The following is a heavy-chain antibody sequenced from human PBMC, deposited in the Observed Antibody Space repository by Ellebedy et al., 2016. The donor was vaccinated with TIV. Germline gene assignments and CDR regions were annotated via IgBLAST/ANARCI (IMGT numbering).Heavy chain of an antibody. CDR1: GRSISTYY. D-gene: IGHD6-19*01. Sequence: MPSETLSLTCTVSGRSISTYYWSWIRQSPGKGLEWIGHISHSGSSTYNPSLRSRGTISLDTSKNHFSLKLSSVTAADTAVYFCARAGEIWLEVDYWGQGTLVIVSS. V-gene: IGHV4-4*09. CDR2: ISHSGSS. J-gene: IGHJ4*02. CDR3: ARAGEIWLEVDY.